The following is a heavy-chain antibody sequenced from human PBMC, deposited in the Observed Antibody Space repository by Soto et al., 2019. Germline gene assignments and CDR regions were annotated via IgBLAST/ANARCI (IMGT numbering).Heavy chain of an antibody. CDR1: GFIFSDFY. Sequence: QLVESGGGVVKPGRSLRLSCTASGFIFSDFYMPWIRQAPGKGLEWVSYISSDGSATYKDSVKGRFTISRVNAKDSLYLQMDSLRVEDTTIYYCVRVRARRWFDPGGECTAVTISS. CDR2: ISSDGSAT. J-gene: IGHJ5*02. V-gene: IGHV3-11*01. CDR3: VRVRARRWFDP.